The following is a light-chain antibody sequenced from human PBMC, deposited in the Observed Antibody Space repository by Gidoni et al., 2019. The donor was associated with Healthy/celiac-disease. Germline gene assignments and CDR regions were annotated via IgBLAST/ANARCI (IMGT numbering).Light chain of an antibody. CDR2: DVS. CDR3: SSYTTSNTVV. CDR1: SSDVGGYKY. V-gene: IGLV2-14*03. Sequence: QSALTQPASVSGSPGQSITISCTGASSDVGGYKYVSWYQQHPGKAPKLMIYDVSDRPSGVSNRFSGSKSGNTASLTISGLQAEDEADYYCSSYTTSNTVVFGGGTKVTV. J-gene: IGLJ2*01.